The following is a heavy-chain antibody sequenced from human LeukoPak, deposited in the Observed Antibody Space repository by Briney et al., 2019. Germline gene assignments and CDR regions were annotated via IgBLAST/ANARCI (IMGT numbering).Heavy chain of an antibody. J-gene: IGHJ4*02. CDR3: ARAAYYRFDY. CDR1: GFTFSSYW. Sequence: PGGSLRLSCAASGFTFSSYWVHWVRHAPGKGLEWVARINSDGSTINHADSVRGRFTISRDNAENTLYLQMSSLRAEDTAIYFCARAAYYRFDYWGQGTLVTVSS. V-gene: IGHV3-74*01. CDR2: INSDGSTI. D-gene: IGHD1-26*01.